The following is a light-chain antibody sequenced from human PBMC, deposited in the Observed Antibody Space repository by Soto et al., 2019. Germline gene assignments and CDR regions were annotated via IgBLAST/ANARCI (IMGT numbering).Light chain of an antibody. J-gene: IGKJ5*01. CDR1: QSVSSY. CDR3: QQRRTCPPIP. CDR2: DAS. V-gene: IGKV3-11*01. Sequence: MVLTQAPATLSLSPGERATLSCRASQSVSSYLAWYQQKPGQAPRLLIYDASNRATGIPARFSGSGSGTDFTLTISSLEHEDVAVYYCQQRRTCPPIPFGQG.